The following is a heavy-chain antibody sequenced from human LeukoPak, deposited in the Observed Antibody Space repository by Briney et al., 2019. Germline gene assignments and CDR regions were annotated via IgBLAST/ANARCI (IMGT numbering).Heavy chain of an antibody. D-gene: IGHD3-3*01. CDR1: GYTFTSYY. Sequence: ASVKVSCKASGYTFTSYYMHWVRQAPGQGLEWMGIINPSGGSTSYAQNFQGRVTMTRDTSTSTVYMELSSLRSEDTAVYYCAHQGGYYTLWFDPWGQGTLVTVSS. CDR3: AHQGGYYTLWFDP. CDR2: INPSGGST. J-gene: IGHJ5*02. V-gene: IGHV1-46*03.